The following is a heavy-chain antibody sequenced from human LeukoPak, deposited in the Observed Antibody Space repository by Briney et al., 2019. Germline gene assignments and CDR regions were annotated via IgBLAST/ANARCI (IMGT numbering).Heavy chain of an antibody. Sequence: RASVKVSCKASGYTFTGYYMHWLRQAPGQGLEWMGWINPNSGGTNYAQKFQGRVTMTRDTSISTAYIELSRLRSDDTAVYYCARADPFFDSSGYHYAFDIWGQGTMVTVSS. CDR1: GYTFTGYY. CDR2: INPNSGGT. J-gene: IGHJ3*02. D-gene: IGHD3-22*01. CDR3: ARADPFFDSSGYHYAFDI. V-gene: IGHV1-2*02.